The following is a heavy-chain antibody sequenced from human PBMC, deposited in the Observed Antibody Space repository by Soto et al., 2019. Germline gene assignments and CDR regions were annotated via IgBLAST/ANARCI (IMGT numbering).Heavy chain of an antibody. CDR3: ACEIVGDYYYYYCMDV. J-gene: IGHJ6*02. D-gene: IGHD3-22*01. Sequence: ASVKVSCKASGYTFTSYYMHWVRQAPGQGLEWMGIINPSGGSTSYAQKFQGRVTMTRDTSTSTVYMELSSLRSEDTAVYYCACEIVGDYYYYYCMDVWGQGTTVTVSS. CDR2: INPSGGST. V-gene: IGHV1-46*01. CDR1: GYTFTSYY.